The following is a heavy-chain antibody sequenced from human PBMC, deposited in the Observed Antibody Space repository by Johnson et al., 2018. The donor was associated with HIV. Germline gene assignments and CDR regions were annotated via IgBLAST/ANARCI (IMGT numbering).Heavy chain of an antibody. J-gene: IGHJ3*02. CDR3: AKDLRIFDVFNAYDAFDI. V-gene: IGHV3-33*06. D-gene: IGHD3-3*02. Sequence: QVQLVESGGGVVQPGRSLRLSCAASGFIFSSYGMHWVRQAPGKGLEWVAVIWYDGSNKYYGDSVKGRFTISRDNTKNTLYPQMNSLRADDTAVYYCAKDLRIFDVFNAYDAFDIWGQGTMVTVSS. CDR1: GFIFSSYG. CDR2: IWYDGSNK.